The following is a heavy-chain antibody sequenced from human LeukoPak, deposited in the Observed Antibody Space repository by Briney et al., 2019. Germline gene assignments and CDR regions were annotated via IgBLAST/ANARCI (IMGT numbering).Heavy chain of an antibody. CDR2: IKQDGSEK. J-gene: IGHJ4*02. V-gene: IGHV3-7*01. D-gene: IGHD6-13*01. CDR1: GFTFSSYW. CDR3: ARIAAAGFDY. Sequence: GGSLRLSCAASGFTFSSYWMSWVRQAAGKGLEWVANIKQDGSEKYYIDSVKGRFTISRDNAKSSLYLQMNSLRAEDTAVYYCARIAAAGFDYWGQGTLVTVSS.